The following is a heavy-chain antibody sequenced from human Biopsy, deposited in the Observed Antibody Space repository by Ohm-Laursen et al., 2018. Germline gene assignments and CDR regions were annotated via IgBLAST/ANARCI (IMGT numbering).Heavy chain of an antibody. D-gene: IGHD6-19*01. V-gene: IGHV4-38-2*01. CDR2: IFKDGNT. J-gene: IGHJ4*02. Sequence: GTLSLTCAVSGYSISSDYRWGWIWRAPGKTLEWLGNIFKDGNTHYNTSLRSRLIISIDKSKNQFSLMMTSVSGADTAVYFCARVGSGWAPFDKWGPGTLVTVSS. CDR3: ARVGSGWAPFDK. CDR1: GYSISSDYR.